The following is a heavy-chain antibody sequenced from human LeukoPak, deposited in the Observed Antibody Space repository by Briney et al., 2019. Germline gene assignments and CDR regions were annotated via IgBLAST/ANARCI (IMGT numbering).Heavy chain of an antibody. Sequence: GGSLRLSCAASGFTFSRYAMHWVRQAPGKGLEWVAVISYDGSNKYYADSVKGRFTISRDNSKNTLYLQMNSLRAEDTAVYYCAKSAVTTDLYFDLWGRGTLVTVSS. D-gene: IGHD4-17*01. V-gene: IGHV3-30-3*02. CDR3: AKSAVTTDLYFDL. J-gene: IGHJ2*01. CDR2: ISYDGSNK. CDR1: GFTFSRYA.